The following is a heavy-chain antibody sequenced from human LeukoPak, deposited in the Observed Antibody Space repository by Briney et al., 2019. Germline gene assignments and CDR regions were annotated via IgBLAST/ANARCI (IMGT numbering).Heavy chain of an antibody. CDR1: GDSISSGDYY. V-gene: IGHV4-30-4*01. Sequence: SETLSLTCTVSGDSISSGDYYWSWIRQPPGKGLEWIGYIYYSGSTYYNPSLKSRVTISVDTSKNQFSLKLSSVTAADTAVYYCARALTYKRQGEYFQHWGQGTLVTVSS. J-gene: IGHJ1*01. D-gene: IGHD1-1*01. CDR3: ARALTYKRQGEYFQH. CDR2: IYYSGST.